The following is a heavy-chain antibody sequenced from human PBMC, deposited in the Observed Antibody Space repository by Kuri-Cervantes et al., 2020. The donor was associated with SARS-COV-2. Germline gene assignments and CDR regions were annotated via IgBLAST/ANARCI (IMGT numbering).Heavy chain of an antibody. CDR2: ISSSSSYI. Sequence: GGSLRLSCAASGFTFSSYSMNWVRQAPGKGLEWVSSISSSSSYIYYADSVKGRFTISRDNAKNTLYLQMNSLRAEDTAVYYCAKSKLLWFGELLHTIDYWGQGALVPSPQ. CDR3: AKSKLLWFGELLHTIDY. D-gene: IGHD3-10*01. V-gene: IGHV3-21*04. CDR1: GFTFSSYS. J-gene: IGHJ4*02.